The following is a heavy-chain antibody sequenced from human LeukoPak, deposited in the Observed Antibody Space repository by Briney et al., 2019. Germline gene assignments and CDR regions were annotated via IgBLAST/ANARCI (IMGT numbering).Heavy chain of an antibody. J-gene: IGHJ4*02. CDR3: ARNYDFWSGYVY. Sequence: ASVKVSCKASGYTLTASYRHGCRQPPEQGLGGRGWINPNSGGTNYAQKFQGRVTMTRDTSISTAYMELSRLRSDDTAVYYCARNYDFWSGYVYWGQGTLVTVSS. CDR2: INPNSGGT. V-gene: IGHV1-2*02. D-gene: IGHD3-3*01. CDR1: GYTLTASY.